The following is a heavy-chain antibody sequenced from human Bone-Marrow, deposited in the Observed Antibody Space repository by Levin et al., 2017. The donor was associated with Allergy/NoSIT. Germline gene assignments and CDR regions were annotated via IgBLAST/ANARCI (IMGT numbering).Heavy chain of an antibody. CDR3: ARGGCSTTRCLPWFDP. Sequence: SETLSLTCTVSGASITSHYWSWIRQTPGKGLEWIGDIYHTGGTNYGPSLKSRVTLSVDTSKNQLSLKLTSATAVDTAVYYCARGGCSTTRCLPWFDPWGQGTLVTVSS. D-gene: IGHD2-2*01. V-gene: IGHV4-59*11. J-gene: IGHJ5*02. CDR1: GASITSHY. CDR2: IYHTGGT.